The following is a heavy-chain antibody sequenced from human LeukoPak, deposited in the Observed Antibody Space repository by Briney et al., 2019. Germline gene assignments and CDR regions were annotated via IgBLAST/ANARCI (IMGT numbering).Heavy chain of an antibody. CDR3: AKAVEAGYFDY. J-gene: IGHJ4*02. V-gene: IGHV3-9*01. D-gene: IGHD6-13*01. Sequence: GGSLRLSCAASGFTFDDYAMHWARQAPGKGLEWVSGISWNSGSIGYADSVKGRFTISRDNAKNSLYLQMNSLRAEDTALYYCAKAVEAGYFDYWGQGTLVTVSS. CDR1: GFTFDDYA. CDR2: ISWNSGSI.